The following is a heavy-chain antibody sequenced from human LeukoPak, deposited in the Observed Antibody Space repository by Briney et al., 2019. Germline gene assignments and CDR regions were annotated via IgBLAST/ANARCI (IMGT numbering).Heavy chain of an antibody. D-gene: IGHD6-25*01. CDR2: IYYSGST. J-gene: IGHJ6*02. CDR1: GGSISSYY. Sequence: PSETPSLTCTVSGGSISSYYWSWIRQPPGKGLEWIGYIYYSGSTNYNPSLKSRVTISVDTSKNQFSLKLSSVTAADTAVYYCARGGYLYYYGMDVWGQGTTVTVSS. V-gene: IGHV4-59*01. CDR3: ARGGYLYYYGMDV.